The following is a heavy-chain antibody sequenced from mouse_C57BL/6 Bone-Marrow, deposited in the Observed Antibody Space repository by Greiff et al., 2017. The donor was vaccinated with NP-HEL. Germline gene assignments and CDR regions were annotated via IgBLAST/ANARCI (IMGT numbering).Heavy chain of an antibody. CDR1: GFTFSSYA. CDR2: ISDGGSYT. Sequence: EVQLVESGGGLVKPGGSLKLSCAASGFTFSSYAMSWVRQTPEKRLEWVATISDGGSYTYYPDNVKGRFTISRDNAKNNLYLQMSHLKSEDTAMYYCARDYGNAMDYWGQGTSVTVSS. V-gene: IGHV5-4*01. CDR3: ARDYGNAMDY. J-gene: IGHJ4*01. D-gene: IGHD1-1*01.